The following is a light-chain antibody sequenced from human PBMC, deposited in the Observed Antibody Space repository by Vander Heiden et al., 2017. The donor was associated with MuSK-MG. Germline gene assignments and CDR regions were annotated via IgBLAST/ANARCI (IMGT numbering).Light chain of an antibody. V-gene: IGKV1-5*03. CDR1: QRISSS. CDR2: KAS. CDR3: QQYYDYFLS. Sequence: DIHMTQSPPTLSASVCDRVTITLRASQRISSSLAWYQQRPGKTPKLLISKASFLESGVPSRFSGSGSGTDFTLTISGLQPDDFATYYCQQYYDYFLSFGGGTTVEI. J-gene: IGKJ4*01.